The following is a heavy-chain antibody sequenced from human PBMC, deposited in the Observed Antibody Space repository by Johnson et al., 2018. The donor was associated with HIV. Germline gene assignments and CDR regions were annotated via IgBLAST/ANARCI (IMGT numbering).Heavy chain of an antibody. CDR1: GFTFSSYG. CDR2: ITWNSGST. V-gene: IGHV3-20*04. CDR3: ARDPSTAAADSKDAFDI. Sequence: VQLVESGGGSVQPGGSLRLSCAASGFTFSSYGMHWVRQAPGKGPEWVSGITWNSGSTGYADSVKGRFTISRDNAKNSLYLQMNSLRAEDTALYYCARDPSTAAADSKDAFDIWGQGTMVTVSS. D-gene: IGHD6-13*01. J-gene: IGHJ3*02.